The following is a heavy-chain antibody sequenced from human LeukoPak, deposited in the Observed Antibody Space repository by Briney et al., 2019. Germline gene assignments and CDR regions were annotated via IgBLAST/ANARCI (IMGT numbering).Heavy chain of an antibody. CDR2: INPNSGGT. D-gene: IGHD1-1*01. Sequence: GASVKVSCKASGYTFTDYYMHWVRQAPGQGLEWMGWINPNSGGTDYAQRFRGRVTMTRDTSISTAYMELSRLRSDDTAIYYCARAERMDVWGQGTTVTVSS. V-gene: IGHV1-2*02. J-gene: IGHJ6*02. CDR1: GYTFTDYY. CDR3: ARAERMDV.